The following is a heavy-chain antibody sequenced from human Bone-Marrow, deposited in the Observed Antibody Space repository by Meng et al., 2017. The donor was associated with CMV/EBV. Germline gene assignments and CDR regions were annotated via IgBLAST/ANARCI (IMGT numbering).Heavy chain of an antibody. CDR2: INSDGSST. CDR3: ARANNHAMDV. J-gene: IGHJ6*02. CDR1: GFSVSSYW. V-gene: IGHV3-74*01. Sequence: GESLKISCAASGFSVSSYWMHWVRQAPGKGLVWVSRINSDGSSTTYADPVKGRFTFSRDNAKNTLYLQMNSLRAEDTAVYYCARANNHAMDVCGQGTTVTVSS. D-gene: IGHD1/OR15-1a*01.